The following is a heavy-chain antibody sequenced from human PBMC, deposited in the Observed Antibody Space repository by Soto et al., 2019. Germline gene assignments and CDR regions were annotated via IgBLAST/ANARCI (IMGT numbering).Heavy chain of an antibody. CDR2: IKQDGSEK. CDR3: AGVSSSWYYYYYYMDG. Sequence: GGSLRLSCAASGFIFSTYWMSWVRQAPGKGLEWVANIKQDGSEKYYVDSVKGRFTISRDNGKSSLYLQMNNLRAEDTAVYFCAGVSSSWYYYYYYMDGWGKGTTVTVSS. V-gene: IGHV3-7*01. D-gene: IGHD6-13*01. J-gene: IGHJ6*03. CDR1: GFIFSTYW.